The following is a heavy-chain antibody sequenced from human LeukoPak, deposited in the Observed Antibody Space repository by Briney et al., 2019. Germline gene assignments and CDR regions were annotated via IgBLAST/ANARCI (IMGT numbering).Heavy chain of an antibody. CDR3: ARGPYCGAGGCYSRWFDP. V-gene: IGHV4-59*01. Sequence: SETLSLTCTVSGGSISSYYWSWIRQPPGKGLEWIGYIYYSGSTNYKSSLKSRVTISVDTSKKKFSLKLSSVTAADTAVYYCARGPYCGAGGCYSRWFDPWGQGTLVTVSS. CDR1: GGSISSYY. J-gene: IGHJ5*02. D-gene: IGHD2-15*01. CDR2: IYYSGST.